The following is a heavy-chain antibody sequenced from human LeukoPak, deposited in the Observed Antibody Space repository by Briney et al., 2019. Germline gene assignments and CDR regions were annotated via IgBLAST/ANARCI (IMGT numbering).Heavy chain of an antibody. CDR2: ISSRGDSI. V-gene: IGHV3-11*01. D-gene: IGHD6-13*01. Sequence: YISSRGDSIQYADSVKGRFTMSRDDAKNSVHLQMSSLRAEDTAVYYCARADSSWYWGWFDPWGQGILVTVSS. J-gene: IGHJ5*02. CDR3: ARADSSWYWGWFDP.